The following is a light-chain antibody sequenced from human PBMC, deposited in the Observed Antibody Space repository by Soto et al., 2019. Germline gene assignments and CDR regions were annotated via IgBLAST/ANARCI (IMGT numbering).Light chain of an antibody. Sequence: HSALTQPPSASGSPGQSVTISCSGTSSDVGAYNYVSWYQQHPGKVPKLMVYEVNKRPSGVPDRFSGSKSGNTASLTVSGLQAEDEAAYYCTSYAGGNNVFGTGTKLTVL. CDR3: TSYAGGNNV. J-gene: IGLJ1*01. V-gene: IGLV2-8*01. CDR1: SSDVGAYNY. CDR2: EVN.